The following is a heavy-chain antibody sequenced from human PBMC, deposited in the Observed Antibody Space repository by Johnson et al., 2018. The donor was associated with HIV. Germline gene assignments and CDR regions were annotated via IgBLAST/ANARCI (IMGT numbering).Heavy chain of an antibody. Sequence: VQLVESGGVVVQPGGSLRLSCAASGFTFSSYDMHWVRQATGKGLEWVSGIGSGGSTYYADSVKGRFTISRDNSKNTLYLQMNSLKTEDTAVYYCMTMATTHEGYAFDIWGQGTMVTVSS. CDR2: IGSGGST. D-gene: IGHD5-24*01. CDR3: MTMATTHEGYAFDI. J-gene: IGHJ3*02. CDR1: GFTFSSYD. V-gene: IGHV3-23*04.